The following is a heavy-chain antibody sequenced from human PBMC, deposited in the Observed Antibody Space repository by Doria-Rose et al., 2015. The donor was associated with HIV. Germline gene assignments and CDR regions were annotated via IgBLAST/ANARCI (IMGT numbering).Heavy chain of an antibody. CDR2: IFSDDER. D-gene: IGHD6-13*01. CDR3: ARIKSSRWYHKYYFDF. CDR1: GVSLSSPGMG. Sequence: QITLKESGPVLVKPTETLTLTCTVSGVSLSSPGMGVSWIRQPPGKALEWLAKIFSDDERSYKTSLKSRLTISRGTSKSQVVLTMTDMDPVDTATYYCARIKSSRWYHKYYFDFWGQGALVTVSA. J-gene: IGHJ4*02. V-gene: IGHV2-26*01.